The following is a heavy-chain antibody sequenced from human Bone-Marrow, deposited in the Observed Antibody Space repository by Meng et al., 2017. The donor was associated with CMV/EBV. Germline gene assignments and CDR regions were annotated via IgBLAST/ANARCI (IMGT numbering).Heavy chain of an antibody. D-gene: IGHD5-18*01. CDR2: TNSDGSSR. CDR1: GFTFSTYW. CDR3: TRDQGYNYGSDAFDI. J-gene: IGHJ3*02. Sequence: GGSLRPSCPASGFTFSTYWMHWVRQVPGKGLVWVSRTNSDGSSRTYADSVKGRFTISRDNVKNTLYLQMSSLRADDTAIYYCTRDQGYNYGSDAFDIWGQGTMVTVSS. V-gene: IGHV3-74*03.